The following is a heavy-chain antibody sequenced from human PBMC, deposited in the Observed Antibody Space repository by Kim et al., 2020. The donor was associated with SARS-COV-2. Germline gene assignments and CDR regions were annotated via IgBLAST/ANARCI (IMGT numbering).Heavy chain of an antibody. Sequence: NPPLNSRGTIAVDTSKNQLSLKLSSVTAADTAVYYWARVGGYSYCYPLDYWGQGTLVTVSS. CDR3: ARVGGYSYCYPLDY. V-gene: IGHV4-31*02. J-gene: IGHJ4*02. D-gene: IGHD5-18*01.